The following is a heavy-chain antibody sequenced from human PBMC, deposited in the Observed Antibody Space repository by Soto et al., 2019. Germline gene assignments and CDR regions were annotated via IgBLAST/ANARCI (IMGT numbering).Heavy chain of an antibody. J-gene: IGHJ5*02. CDR3: TREQSDDNYFDP. CDR1: GAALSSGGYF. D-gene: IGHD6-19*01. CDR2: IYYSGGT. V-gene: IGHV4-61*08. Sequence: SATLSITCTVSGAALSSGGYFYTWVRQPPGKGLEWLGYIYYSGGTNYNPSLKSRVTISLDKSKSQFSLRLISVTAADTAVYYCTREQSDDNYFDPWGQGALVTVSS.